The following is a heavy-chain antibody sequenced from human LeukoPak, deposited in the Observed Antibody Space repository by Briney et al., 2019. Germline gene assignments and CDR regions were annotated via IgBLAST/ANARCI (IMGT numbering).Heavy chain of an antibody. D-gene: IGHD5-18*01. V-gene: IGHV3-7*03. J-gene: IGHJ4*02. CDR3: ARAWMQLWPYDY. CDR1: GFTFSSYW. CDR2: IKQDGSEK. Sequence: PGGSLRLSCAASGFTFSSYWMSWVRQAPGKGLEWVANIKQDGSEKYYVDSVKGRFTISRDNAENSLYLQMNSLRAEDTAIYYCARAWMQLWPYDYWGQGTLVTVSS.